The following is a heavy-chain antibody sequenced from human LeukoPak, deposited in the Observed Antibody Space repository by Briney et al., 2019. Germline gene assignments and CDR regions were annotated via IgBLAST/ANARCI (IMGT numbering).Heavy chain of an antibody. Sequence: GGSLRLPCAASGFTFSSYSMNLVRQAPGKGLEWVSSISSSSSYIYYADSVEGRFTISRDNAKNSLYLQMNSLRAEDTAVYYCASDRSSSFDYWGQGTLVTVSS. CDR3: ASDRSSSFDY. J-gene: IGHJ4*02. CDR2: ISSSSSYI. V-gene: IGHV3-21*01. D-gene: IGHD2-15*01. CDR1: GFTFSSYS.